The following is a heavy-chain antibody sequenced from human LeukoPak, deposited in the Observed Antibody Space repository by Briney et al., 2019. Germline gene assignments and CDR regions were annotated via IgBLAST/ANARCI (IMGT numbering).Heavy chain of an antibody. CDR2: IFDSGAPS. CDR3: TKAVGGGRDAYDI. J-gene: IGHJ3*02. V-gene: IGHV3-23*01. D-gene: IGHD3-16*01. Sequence: GGSLRLSCVASGFSFGRHAMNWVRQAPGKGLEWVSSIFDSGAPSYYADSVKGRFTISRDNSKNTLYVQMESLRVEDTAVYYCTKAVGGGRDAYDIWGQGTMVTVSS. CDR1: GFSFGRHA.